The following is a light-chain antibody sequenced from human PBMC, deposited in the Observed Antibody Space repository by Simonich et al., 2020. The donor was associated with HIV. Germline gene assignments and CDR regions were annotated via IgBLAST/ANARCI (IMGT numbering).Light chain of an antibody. CDR1: QSVLYSSNNKTY. CDR2: WAS. Sequence: DIVMPQSPDSLAVSLGERATINCKSSQSVLYSSNNKTYLAWYQQKPGQPPKLLIYWASTRESGVPDRFSGSGSGTDFTLTISSLQAEDVAVYYCQQYYSSPPTFGPGTKVDIK. CDR3: QQYYSSPPT. V-gene: IGKV4-1*01. J-gene: IGKJ3*01.